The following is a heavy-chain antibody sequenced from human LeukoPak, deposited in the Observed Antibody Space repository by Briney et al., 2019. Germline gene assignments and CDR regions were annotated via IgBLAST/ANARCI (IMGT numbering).Heavy chain of an antibody. CDR2: IYTSGST. V-gene: IGHV4-4*07. CDR3: ARDLTVTTSAFDI. Sequence: SETLSLTCTVSGGSISSYYWSWIRQPAGRGLEWIGRIYTSGSTNYNPSLKSRVTMSVDTSKNQLSLKLSSVTAADTAVYYCARDLTVTTSAFDIWGQGTMVTVSS. CDR1: GGSISSYY. J-gene: IGHJ3*02. D-gene: IGHD4-17*01.